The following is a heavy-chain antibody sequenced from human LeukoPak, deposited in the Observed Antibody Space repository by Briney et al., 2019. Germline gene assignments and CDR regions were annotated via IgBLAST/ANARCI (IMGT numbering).Heavy chain of an antibody. D-gene: IGHD6-19*01. J-gene: IGHJ5*02. CDR2: IYPGDSDT. CDR3: ARLSSGWSLPFLIYGERTQNWFDP. V-gene: IGHV5-51*01. CDR1: GYIFTNYW. Sequence: GESLKISCKGFGYIFTNYWIGWVRQMPGKGLEWMGIIYPGDSDTRYSPSFQGQVTISADKSISTAYLQWSSLKASDTAMYYCARLSSGWSLPFLIYGERTQNWFDPWGQGTLVTVSS.